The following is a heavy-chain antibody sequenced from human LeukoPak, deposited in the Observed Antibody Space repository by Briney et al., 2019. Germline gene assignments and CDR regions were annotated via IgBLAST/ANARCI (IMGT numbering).Heavy chain of an antibody. Sequence: GGSLRLSCAASGFTFSXXXXHWVRQAPGXGXXXXXXXXXXGSNKYYADSVKGRFTISRDNSKNTLYLQMNSLRAEDTAVYYCAREFRDIVVVPAAKRGFDPWGQGTLVTVSS. V-gene: IGHV3-30-3*01. CDR3: AREFRDIVVVPAAKRGFDP. D-gene: IGHD2-2*01. CDR2: XXXXGSNK. J-gene: IGHJ5*02. CDR1: GFTFSXXX.